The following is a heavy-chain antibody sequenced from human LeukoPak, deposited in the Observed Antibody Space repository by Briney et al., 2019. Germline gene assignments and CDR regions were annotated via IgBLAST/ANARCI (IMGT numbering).Heavy chain of an antibody. Sequence: ASVKVSCKASGYTFTSYYMHWVRQAPGQGLEWMGWMNPNSGNTGYAQKFQGRVTMTRNTSISTAYMELSSLRSEDTAVYYCATVVSGSSWYIDYWGQGTLVTVSS. CDR2: MNPNSGNT. D-gene: IGHD6-13*01. J-gene: IGHJ4*02. V-gene: IGHV1-8*02. CDR3: ATVVSGSSWYIDY. CDR1: GYTFTSYY.